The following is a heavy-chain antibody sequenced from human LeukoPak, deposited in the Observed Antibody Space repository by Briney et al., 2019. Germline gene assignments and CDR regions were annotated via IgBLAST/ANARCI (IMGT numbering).Heavy chain of an antibody. Sequence: SETLSLTCAVSGGSISSSNWWSWVRQPPGKGLEWIGEIYHSGSTNYNPSLKSRVTISVGKSKNQFSLKLSSVTAADTAVYYCASVSGYSYGCIDYWGQGTLVTVSS. CDR2: IYHSGST. CDR1: GGSISSSNW. CDR3: ASVSGYSYGCIDY. D-gene: IGHD5-18*01. J-gene: IGHJ4*02. V-gene: IGHV4-4*02.